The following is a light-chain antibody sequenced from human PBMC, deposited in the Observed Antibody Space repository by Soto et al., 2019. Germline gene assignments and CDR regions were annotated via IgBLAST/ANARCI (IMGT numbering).Light chain of an antibody. CDR1: SGHSNYA. CDR2: LNRDGSH. J-gene: IGLJ2*01. CDR3: QTWGTGIVI. Sequence: QSVLTQSPSASASLGASVKITCTLSSGHSNYAIAWHQQQPEKGPRYLMKLNRDGSHSKGDGIPNRFSGSSSGAERYLTISSLQSEDEADYYCQTWGTGIVIFGGATKVTVL. V-gene: IGLV4-69*01.